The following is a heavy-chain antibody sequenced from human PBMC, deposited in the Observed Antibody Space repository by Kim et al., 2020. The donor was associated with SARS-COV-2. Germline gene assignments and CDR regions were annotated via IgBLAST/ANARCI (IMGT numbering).Heavy chain of an antibody. J-gene: IGHJ4*02. CDR2: MNPYSGNT. CDR3: ATGPSGWYDY. CDR1: GYTFTSYD. D-gene: IGHD6-19*01. Sequence: ASVKVSCRASGYTFTSYDINWVRQATGQGLEWMGWMNPYSGNTGYAQKFQGRVMMTRDTAMNTAYMELSSLRSEDTAVYYCATGPSGWYDYWGQGTLVTVPS. V-gene: IGHV1-8*01.